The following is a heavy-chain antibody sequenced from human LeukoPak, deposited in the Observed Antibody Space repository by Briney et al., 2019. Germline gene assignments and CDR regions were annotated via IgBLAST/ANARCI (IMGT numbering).Heavy chain of an antibody. CDR1: GFTFSSYA. Sequence: GGSLRLSCAASGFTFSSYAMSWVRQAPGKGLEWVSAISGSGGSTYYAVSVKGRFTISRDNSKKTLYLPMTSLRAEDTAVYYCAKLLAGAAAGTGIIDYWGQGTLVTASS. J-gene: IGHJ4*02. D-gene: IGHD6-13*01. CDR2: ISGSGGST. CDR3: AKLLAGAAAGTGIIDY. V-gene: IGHV3-23*01.